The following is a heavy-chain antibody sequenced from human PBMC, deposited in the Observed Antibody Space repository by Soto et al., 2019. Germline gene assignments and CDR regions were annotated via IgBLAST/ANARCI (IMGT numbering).Heavy chain of an antibody. CDR1: SGPSSSHN. CDR3: VRQGIGNLHGLVEV. V-gene: IGHV4-59*08. CDR2: VYSTGGT. D-gene: IGHD1-1*01. Sequence: QVQLQQSGPGLVKPSETLSLTCSVSSGPSSSHNWGWIRQPPGRGLEWIGYVYSTGGTSYNPSLRSRVTISAAALTNNIPLTLTSVTAADTAVYYCVRQGIGNLHGLVEVWGQGTTVRVSS. J-gene: IGHJ6*02.